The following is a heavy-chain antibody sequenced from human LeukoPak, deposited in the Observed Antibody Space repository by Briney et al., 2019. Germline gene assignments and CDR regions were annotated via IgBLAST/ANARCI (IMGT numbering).Heavy chain of an antibody. V-gene: IGHV3-23*01. J-gene: IGHJ4*02. D-gene: IGHD2-15*01. CDR2: ISGDGTDK. Sequence: GGSLRLSCAASGLTFRNYAMTWVRQAPGKGLEWVSTISGDGTDKYFADSVKGRFTISRDNSKSTVSLQMNSLRVEDMAVYYCAKGGHYSFFDYWGQGTLVTVSS. CDR3: AKGGHYSFFDY. CDR1: GLTFRNYA.